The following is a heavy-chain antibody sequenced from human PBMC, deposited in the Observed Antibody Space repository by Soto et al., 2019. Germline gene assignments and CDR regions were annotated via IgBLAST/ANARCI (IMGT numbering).Heavy chain of an antibody. J-gene: IGHJ4*02. V-gene: IGHV2-5*01. CDR1: GFSLSTSGVG. D-gene: IGHD3-10*01. Sequence: SGPTLVNPTQTLTLTCTFSGFSLSTSGVGVGWIRQPPGKALEWLALIYWNDDKRYSPSLKSRLTITKDTSKNQVVLTMTNMDPVDTAPYYCAHRRRQVTMVRAKQSHFLFDYWGQGTLVTVSS. CDR2: IYWNDDK. CDR3: AHRRRQVTMVRAKQSHFLFDY.